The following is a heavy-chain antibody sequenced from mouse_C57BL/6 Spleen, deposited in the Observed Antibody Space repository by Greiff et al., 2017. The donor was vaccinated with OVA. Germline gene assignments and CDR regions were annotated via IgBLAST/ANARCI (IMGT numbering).Heavy chain of an antibody. CDR2: IDPETGGT. CDR3: TVYYGNSGGEDYIDY. D-gene: IGHD1-1*01. V-gene: IGHV1-15*01. J-gene: IGHJ2*02. Sequence: VQLQQSGAELVRPGASVTLSCKASGFTFTDYEMHWVKQTPVHGLEWIGAIDPETGGTAYNQTFKGKAILTADKAYSTAYMQLLSLTSEDSAVYYCTVYYGNSGGEDYIDYWGQGTSLTVSS. CDR1: GFTFTDYE.